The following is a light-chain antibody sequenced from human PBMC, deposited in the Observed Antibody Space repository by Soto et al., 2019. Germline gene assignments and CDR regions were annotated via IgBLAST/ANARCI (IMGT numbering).Light chain of an antibody. J-gene: IGLJ2*01. CDR2: EVS. CDR3: SSYTSSITVDVV. V-gene: IGLV2-14*01. Sequence: QSALTQPASVSGSPGQSITISCTGTGSDVGGYDYVSWYQHFPGKAPKLIIYEVSNRPSGVSNRFSGSKSGNTASLTISGLQAEDEADYYCSSYTSSITVDVVFGGGTKVTVL. CDR1: GSDVGGYDY.